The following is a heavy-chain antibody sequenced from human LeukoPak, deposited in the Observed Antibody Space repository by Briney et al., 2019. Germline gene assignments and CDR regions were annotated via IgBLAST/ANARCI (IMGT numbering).Heavy chain of an antibody. CDR3: ARDRYSSSPGWLSYFDY. Sequence: SVKVSCKASGGTFSSYAISWVRQAPGQGLEWMGRIIPIFGTANYAQKFQGRVTITTDESTSTAYMELSSLRSEDTAVYYCARDRYSSSPGWLSYFDYWGKGTLVTVSS. V-gene: IGHV1-69*05. J-gene: IGHJ4*02. CDR2: IIPIFGTA. CDR1: GGTFSSYA. D-gene: IGHD6-6*01.